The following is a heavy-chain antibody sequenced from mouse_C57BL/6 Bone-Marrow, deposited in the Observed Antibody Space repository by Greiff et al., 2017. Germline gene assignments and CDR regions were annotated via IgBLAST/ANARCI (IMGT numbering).Heavy chain of an antibody. CDR3: ARRYYAMDY. CDR1: GYTFTDYY. Sequence: VQLQQSGPVLVKPGASVKMSCKASGYTFTDYYMNWVKQSHGKSLEWIGVINPYNGGTSYNQKFKGKATLTVDKSSSTAYMALNSLTSEDSAIYYCARRYYAMDYWGQGTSVTVSS. V-gene: IGHV1-19*01. J-gene: IGHJ4*01. CDR2: INPYNGGT.